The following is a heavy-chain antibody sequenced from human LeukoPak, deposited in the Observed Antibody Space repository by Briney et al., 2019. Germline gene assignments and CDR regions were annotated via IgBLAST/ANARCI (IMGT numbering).Heavy chain of an antibody. Sequence: GGSLRLSCAASGFTFSSYGINWARQAPGKGLEWVAYISASGATIQYADSVEGRFTISRDNAKNSVNLQMNSLRADDTAVHYCARVTAVAAPWVYWGQGTQVTVSS. J-gene: IGHJ4*02. CDR3: ARVTAVAAPWVY. CDR2: ISASGATI. CDR1: GFTFSSYG. D-gene: IGHD6-19*01. V-gene: IGHV3-48*04.